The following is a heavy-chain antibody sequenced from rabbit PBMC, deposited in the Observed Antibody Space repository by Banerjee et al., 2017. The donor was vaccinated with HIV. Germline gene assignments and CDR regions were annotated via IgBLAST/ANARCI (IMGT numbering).Heavy chain of an antibody. V-gene: IGHV1S40*01. CDR3: ARHNGYAIAL. CDR1: GFSFCSVDD. J-gene: IGHJ4*01. Sequence: GVLVGDLVKPGASLTLTCTASGFSFCSVDDMCWVRQAPGKGLEWIGCITTSSGNTYYASWAKGRFTIAKTSSTPVTLQMTSVTPADPAPYFCARHNGYAIALWGPGTLVTVS. CDR2: ITTSSGNT. D-gene: IGHD6-1*01.